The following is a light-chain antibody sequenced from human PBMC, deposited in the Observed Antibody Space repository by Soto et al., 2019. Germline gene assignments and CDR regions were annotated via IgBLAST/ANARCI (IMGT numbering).Light chain of an antibody. CDR3: QHTYITPWS. CDR2: WAS. CDR1: QSVLYSSNNKNY. J-gene: IGKJ1*01. V-gene: IGKV4-1*01. Sequence: DIVMTQSPDSLAVSLGERATINCKSSQSVLYSSNNKNYLAWYQQKPGQPPKLLIYWASTRESGVPDRFSGSGSGTDFTLTITGLQPEDFASYFCQHTYITPWSFGPGTRV.